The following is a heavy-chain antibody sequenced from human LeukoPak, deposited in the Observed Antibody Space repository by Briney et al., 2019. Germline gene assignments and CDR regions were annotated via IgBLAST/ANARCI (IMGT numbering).Heavy chain of an antibody. D-gene: IGHD3-22*01. J-gene: IGHJ3*01. CDR1: GDPISSYH. CDR3: ARSERIIMILGGAFDV. Sequence: PSETLSLTCTVSGDPISSYHWIGMRQPPGKGVEWIGYIYYSGSTIYNPSLKSRVTISVDTSKNQFSLKLSSVTAADTAVYFCARSERIIMILGGAFDVWGQGTMVTVSS. CDR2: IYYSGST. V-gene: IGHV4-59*08.